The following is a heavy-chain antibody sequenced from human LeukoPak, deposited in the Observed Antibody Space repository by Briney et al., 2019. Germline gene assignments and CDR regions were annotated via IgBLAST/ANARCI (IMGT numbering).Heavy chain of an antibody. J-gene: IGHJ1*01. V-gene: IGHV4-30-2*01. CDR2: IYHSGST. CDR1: GGSISSSSYY. CDR3: ARVYSSGSRAFQH. Sequence: PSETLSLTCTVSGGSISSSSYYWSWIRQPPGKGLEWIGYIYHSGSTYYNPSLKSRVTISVDRSKNQFSLKVSSVTAADTAVYYCARVYSSGSRAFQHWGQGTLVTVSS. D-gene: IGHD6-19*01.